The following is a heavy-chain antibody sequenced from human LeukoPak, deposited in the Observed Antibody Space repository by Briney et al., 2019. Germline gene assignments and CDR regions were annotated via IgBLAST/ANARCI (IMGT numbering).Heavy chain of an antibody. J-gene: IGHJ4*02. CDR2: IWYDGNNK. CDR3: ARDSLGSYHDFWSGSTY. CDR1: GFTFSNYG. Sequence: PGRSLRLSCAASGFTFSNYGMHWFRQAPGKGLVWVAVIWYDGNNKYYADSVKGRFTISRDNSKNTLYLQMNSLRADDTAVYYCARDSLGSYHDFWSGSTYWGQGTLVTVSS. V-gene: IGHV3-33*01. D-gene: IGHD3-3*01.